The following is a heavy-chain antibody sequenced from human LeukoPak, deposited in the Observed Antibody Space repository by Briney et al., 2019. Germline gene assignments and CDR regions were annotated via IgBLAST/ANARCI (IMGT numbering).Heavy chain of an antibody. V-gene: IGHV4-34*01. D-gene: IGHD5-18*01. CDR1: GGSFSAYY. CDR3: SGSGDTGIVTDFGY. Sequence: SETLSLTCAVSGGSFSAYYWSWIRQPPGKGLERIGEINHSGSTNYNPSLKRRVTISVDTSKNQFSLKLSAVTAPGPAVYYCSGSGDTGIVTDFGYWGQGTLVTVSS. J-gene: IGHJ4*02. CDR2: INHSGST.